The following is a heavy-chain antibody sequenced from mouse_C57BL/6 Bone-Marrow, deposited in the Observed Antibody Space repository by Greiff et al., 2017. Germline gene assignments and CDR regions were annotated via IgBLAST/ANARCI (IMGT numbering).Heavy chain of an antibody. CDR1: GYTFTDYY. CDR3: ASNYVFAY. D-gene: IGHD2-1*01. Sequence: EVKLMESGPELVKPGASVKISCKASGYTFTDYYMNWVKQSHGKSLEWIGDINPNNGGTSYNQKFKGKATLTVDKSSSTAYMELRSLTSEDSAVYYCASNYVFAYWGQGTLVTVSA. J-gene: IGHJ3*01. V-gene: IGHV1-26*01. CDR2: INPNNGGT.